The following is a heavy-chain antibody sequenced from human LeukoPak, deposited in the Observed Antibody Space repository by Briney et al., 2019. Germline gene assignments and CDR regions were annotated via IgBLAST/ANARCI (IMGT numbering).Heavy chain of an antibody. CDR1: GFTFSNYW. CDR2: ISRDGSST. J-gene: IGHJ6*03. CDR3: ARDPYSGNYGNDYYYYMDV. V-gene: IGHV3-74*01. Sequence: PGGSLRLSCVASGFTFSNYWIYWVRQAPGKGLVWVSRISRDGSSTAYADSVKGRFTISRDNAKNSLYLQMNGLSPDDTAVYFCARDPYSGNYGNDYYYYMDVWGKGTTVTISS. D-gene: IGHD1-26*01.